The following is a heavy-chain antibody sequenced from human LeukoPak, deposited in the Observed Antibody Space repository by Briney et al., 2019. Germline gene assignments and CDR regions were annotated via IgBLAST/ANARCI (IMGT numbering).Heavy chain of an antibody. J-gene: IGHJ4*02. V-gene: IGHV4-61*02. Sequence: SETLSLTCTVSGGSISSGSYYWSWIRQPAGKGLEWIGRIYTSGSTNYNPSLKSRVTISVDKSKNQFSLKLSSVTAADTAVYYCARENYDILTGYSYFDYWGQGTLVTVSS. CDR3: ARENYDILTGYSYFDY. D-gene: IGHD3-9*01. CDR2: IYTSGST. CDR1: GGSISSGSYY.